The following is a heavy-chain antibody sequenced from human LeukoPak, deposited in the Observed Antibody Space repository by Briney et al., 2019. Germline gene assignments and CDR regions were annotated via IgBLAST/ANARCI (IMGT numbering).Heavy chain of an antibody. Sequence: SETLSLTCAVYGGSFSGYYWSWIRQPPGKGLEWIGEINHSGSTNYNPSLKSRVTISVDTSKNQFSLKLSSVTAADTAVYYCARLNSYYYMDVWGKGTTVTISS. CDR3: ARLNSYYYMDV. V-gene: IGHV4-34*01. CDR1: GGSFSGYY. CDR2: INHSGST. J-gene: IGHJ6*03.